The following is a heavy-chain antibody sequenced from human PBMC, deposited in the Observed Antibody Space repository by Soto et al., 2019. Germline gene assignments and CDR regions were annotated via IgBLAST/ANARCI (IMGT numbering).Heavy chain of an antibody. V-gene: IGHV4-61*01. CDR1: GGSVSSGSYY. CDR3: ASGLDGSGSYYNYFDY. Sequence: SETLSLTCTVSGGSVSSGSYYWSWIRQPPGKGLEWIGYIYYSGSTNYNPSLKSRVTISVDTSKNQFSLKLSSVTAADTAVYYCASGLDGSGSYYNYFDYWGQGTLVTVSS. J-gene: IGHJ4*02. CDR2: IYYSGST. D-gene: IGHD3-10*01.